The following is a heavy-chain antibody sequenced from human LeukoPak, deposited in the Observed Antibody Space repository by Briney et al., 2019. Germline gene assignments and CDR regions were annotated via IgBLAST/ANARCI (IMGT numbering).Heavy chain of an antibody. CDR3: ARLSANSSAYFFDY. Sequence: GGSLRLSCVASGFTFNTYWIHWVRQGPGKGLLWVSLTSADGTTTTYADSVKGRFTISRDTSKNTLYPQMNSLRAEDTAVYYCARLSANSSAYFFDYWGQGTLVTVSS. CDR2: TSADGTTT. J-gene: IGHJ4*02. V-gene: IGHV3-74*01. D-gene: IGHD3-22*01. CDR1: GFTFNTYW.